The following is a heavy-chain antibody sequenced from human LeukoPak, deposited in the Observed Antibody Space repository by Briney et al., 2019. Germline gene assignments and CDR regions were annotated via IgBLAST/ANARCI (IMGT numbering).Heavy chain of an antibody. V-gene: IGHV3-7*01. Sequence: GSLRLSCAASGFPFSSYWMSWVRQAPGKGLEWVANIKQDGGQKYYVDSVKGRFTISRDNAKNSLYLQMNSLRAEDTAVHYCARDIVVVPAAVDYWGQGTLVTVSS. CDR1: GFPFSSYW. D-gene: IGHD2-2*01. CDR3: ARDIVVVPAAVDY. J-gene: IGHJ4*02. CDR2: IKQDGGQK.